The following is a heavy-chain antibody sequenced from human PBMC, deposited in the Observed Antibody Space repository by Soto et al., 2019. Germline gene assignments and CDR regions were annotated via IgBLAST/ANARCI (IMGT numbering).Heavy chain of an antibody. J-gene: IGHJ6*02. Sequence: EVQLLESGGDLVQPGGSLRLSCEASGFTFSNYAMSWVRQAPGKGLEWVTGISARGGTTYYVDSVKGRFTISRDNSKNARDLQMNALRAEDRAVYYCAKDRGFGAGHGMDVWGQGTTVTVSS. CDR3: AKDRGFGAGHGMDV. CDR2: ISARGGTT. CDR1: GFTFSNYA. V-gene: IGHV3-23*01. D-gene: IGHD3-10*01.